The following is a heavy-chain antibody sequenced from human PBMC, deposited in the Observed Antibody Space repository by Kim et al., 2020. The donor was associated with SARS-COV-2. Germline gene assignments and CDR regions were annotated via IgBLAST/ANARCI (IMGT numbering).Heavy chain of an antibody. V-gene: IGHV1-2*02. Sequence: ASVKVSCKASGYTFTGYYMHWVRQAPGQGLEWMGWINPNSGGTNYAQKFQGRVTMTRDTSISTAYMELSRLRSDDTAVYYCARYRRGYYDSSGYLQNDAFDIWGQGTMVTVSS. CDR2: INPNSGGT. CDR1: GYTFTGYY. J-gene: IGHJ3*02. CDR3: ARYRRGYYDSSGYLQNDAFDI. D-gene: IGHD3-22*01.